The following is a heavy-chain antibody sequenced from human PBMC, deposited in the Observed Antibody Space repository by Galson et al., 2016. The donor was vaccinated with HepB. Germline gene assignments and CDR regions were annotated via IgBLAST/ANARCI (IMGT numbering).Heavy chain of an antibody. CDR1: GYTFSSYG. V-gene: IGHV1-18*01. Sequence: SVKVSCKASGYTFSSYGITWVRQAPGQGLEWLGWSTTYNGNTNYAMDVQDRVTVTTDTSTSTAYMELRSPTSDDPAVYYCARDTGAFGGPLVADFWGQGTLVTVSS. CDR2: STTYNGNT. CDR3: ARDTGAFGGPLVADF. D-gene: IGHD3-16*01. J-gene: IGHJ4*02.